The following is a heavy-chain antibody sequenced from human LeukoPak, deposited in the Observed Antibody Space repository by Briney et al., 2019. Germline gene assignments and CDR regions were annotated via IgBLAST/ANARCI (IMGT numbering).Heavy chain of an antibody. CDR2: INPNSGGT. Sequence: ASVKVSCKASGYTFTGYYMHWVRQAPGQGLEWMGWINPNSGGTNNAQKFQGRVTMTRDTSISTAYMELSRLRSDDTAVYYCARGIFGPTPPHDAWGQGTLVTVSS. CDR3: ARGIFGPTPPHDA. CDR1: GYTFTGYY. V-gene: IGHV1-2*02. D-gene: IGHD3/OR15-3a*01. J-gene: IGHJ5*02.